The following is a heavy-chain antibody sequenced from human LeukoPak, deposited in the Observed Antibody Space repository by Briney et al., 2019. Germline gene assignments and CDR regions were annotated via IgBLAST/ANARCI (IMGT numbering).Heavy chain of an antibody. Sequence: GGSLRLSCAASGFTFSNSWMSWVRQAPGKGLEWVATIKPDGSAQYYVDSVKGRFTISRDNAKNSLFLQMNSLRAEDTALYYCAKDSRRVLGYFDYWGQGSLVTVSS. CDR1: GFTFSNSW. D-gene: IGHD7-27*01. CDR2: IKPDGSAQ. V-gene: IGHV3-7*03. J-gene: IGHJ4*02. CDR3: AKDSRRVLGYFDY.